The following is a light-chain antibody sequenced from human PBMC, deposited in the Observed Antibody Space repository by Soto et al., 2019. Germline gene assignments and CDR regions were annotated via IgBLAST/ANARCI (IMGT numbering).Light chain of an antibody. CDR3: QQYHSYWWT. CDR2: KAS. CDR1: QSISSW. J-gene: IGKJ1*01. V-gene: IGKV1-5*03. Sequence: DIQMTQSPSTLSASVGDRVTITCRASQSISSWLAWYQQKPGKAPKLLIYKASSLESGVPSRFSGSGSGTEVTLTISSLQPDDFATYYCQQYHSYWWTFGQGTKVEIK.